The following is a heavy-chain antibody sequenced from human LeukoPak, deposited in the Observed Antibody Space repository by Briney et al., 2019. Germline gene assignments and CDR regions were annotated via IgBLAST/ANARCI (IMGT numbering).Heavy chain of an antibody. Sequence: GESLKISCKGSGYSFTSYWIGWVRQMPGKGLEWMGIIYPGDSDTRYSPSFQGQVTISADKSISTAYLQWSSLKASDTAMYYCARTDLGFCSSPSCGGDYWGQGTLVTVSS. CDR3: ARTDLGFCSSPSCGGDY. CDR1: GYSFTSYW. CDR2: IYPGDSDT. V-gene: IGHV5-51*01. J-gene: IGHJ4*02. D-gene: IGHD2-2*01.